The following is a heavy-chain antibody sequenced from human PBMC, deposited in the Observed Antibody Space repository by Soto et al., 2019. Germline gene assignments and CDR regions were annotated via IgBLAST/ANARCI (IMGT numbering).Heavy chain of an antibody. CDR3: ARDSTIPRPRRSYGMDV. CDR2: IYYSGST. Sequence: SETLSLTCTVSGGSISSGGYYWSWIRQHPGKGLEWIGYIYYSGSTYYNPSLKSRVTISVDTSKNQFSLKLSSVTAADTAVYYCARDSTIPRPRRSYGMDVWGQGTTVTVSS. V-gene: IGHV4-31*03. D-gene: IGHD3-9*01. CDR1: GGSISSGGYY. J-gene: IGHJ6*02.